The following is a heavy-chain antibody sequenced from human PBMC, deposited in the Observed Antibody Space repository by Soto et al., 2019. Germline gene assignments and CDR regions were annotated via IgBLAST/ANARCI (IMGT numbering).Heavy chain of an antibody. J-gene: IGHJ3*02. D-gene: IGHD5-18*01. V-gene: IGHV1-18*01. CDR2: ISAYNGNT. CDR3: ARDLSGRIQLWSPVGAFDI. Sequence: ASVKVSCKASGYTFTSYGISWVRQAPGQGLEWMGWISAYNGNTNYAQKLQGRVTMTTDTSTSTAYMELRSLRSDDTAVYYCARDLSGRIQLWSPVGAFDIWGQGTMVTVS. CDR1: GYTFTSYG.